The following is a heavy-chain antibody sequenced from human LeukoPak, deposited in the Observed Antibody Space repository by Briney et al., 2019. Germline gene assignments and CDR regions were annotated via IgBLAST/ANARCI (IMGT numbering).Heavy chain of an antibody. J-gene: IGHJ4*02. CDR1: GFTFSDYV. V-gene: IGHV3-23*01. Sequence: GGSLRLSCAASGFTFSDYVMGWVRQAPGEGLEWVSAISDSGGSTYYADSVKGRFTISRDNSKNTLYLQMNSLRAEDTAVYYCATRGGDKVRPFDYWGQGTLVTVSS. D-gene: IGHD2-21*01. CDR2: ISDSGGST. CDR3: ATRGGDKVRPFDY.